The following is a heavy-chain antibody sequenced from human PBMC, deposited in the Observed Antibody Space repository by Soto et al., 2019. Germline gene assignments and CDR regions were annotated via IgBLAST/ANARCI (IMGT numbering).Heavy chain of an antibody. CDR2: INHSGST. D-gene: IGHD2-15*01. V-gene: IGHV4-34*01. CDR1: GGSFSGYY. CDR3: AHLVVAGITYYFDS. Sequence: SETLSLTCAVYGGSFSGYYWTWIRQPPGTGLEWIGEINHSGSTNYNPSLKSRVTISVDTSKNQFSLKLTSVTAADTAVYYCAHLVVAGITYYFDSWGQGTLVTVSS. J-gene: IGHJ4*02.